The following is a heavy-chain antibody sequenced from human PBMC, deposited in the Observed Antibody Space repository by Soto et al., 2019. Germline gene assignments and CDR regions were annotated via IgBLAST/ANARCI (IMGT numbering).Heavy chain of an antibody. J-gene: IGHJ4*02. CDR2: IYPGDHET. CDR1: GYTFSNFW. CDR3: AADRHCSSTRCYPYNFDY. D-gene: IGHD2-2*01. V-gene: IGHV5-51*01. Sequence: GESLKISCQCSGYTFSNFWIGWVRQLPGKGLEWMGIIYPGDHETRYSPSFHGKVTITRDMSTSTAYMELSSLRSEDTAVYYCAADRHCSSTRCYPYNFDYWGQGTLVTVSS.